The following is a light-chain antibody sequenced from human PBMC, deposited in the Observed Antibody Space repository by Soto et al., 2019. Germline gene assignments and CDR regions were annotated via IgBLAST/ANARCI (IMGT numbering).Light chain of an antibody. Sequence: EIVLTQSPATLSMAQGERATLSCRASQSIXNVLGWYQRRPGQPPRVLXAGASNMATGSPDRLSGSGSATDFTLTISRLEAEDFAVYYSQQSSSATSPFGQGTRLEIK. CDR1: QSIXNV. CDR2: GAS. CDR3: QQSSSATSP. J-gene: IGKJ5*01. V-gene: IGKV3-20*01.